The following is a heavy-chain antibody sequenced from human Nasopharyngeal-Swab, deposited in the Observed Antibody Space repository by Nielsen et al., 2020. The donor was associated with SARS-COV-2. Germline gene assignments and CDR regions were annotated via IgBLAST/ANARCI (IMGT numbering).Heavy chain of an antibody. CDR1: GFTFSRYS. CDR3: ARDRYGDYVFDF. J-gene: IGHJ4*02. Sequence: GGSLRLSCAASGFTFSRYSMNWVRQAPGKGLEWVSNISSSSSTIYYADSVLGRFTISRDNAKNSPYLQMNSLRAEDTAVYYCARDRYGDYVFDFWGQGTLVTVSS. CDR2: ISSSSSTI. D-gene: IGHD4-17*01. V-gene: IGHV3-48*04.